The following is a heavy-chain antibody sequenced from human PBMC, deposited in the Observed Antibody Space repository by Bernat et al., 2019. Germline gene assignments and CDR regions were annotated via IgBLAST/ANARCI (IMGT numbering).Heavy chain of an antibody. CDR3: AKDIRLAGTYGTFDY. CDR1: GFTVSSNY. Sequence: EVQLVESGGGLIQPGGSLRLSCAASGFTVSSNYMNWVRQTPGKGLEWVAVIYSGGSTYYADSVKGRFTISRDNSKNTLYLQLNRRRAEDTAVYYCAKDIRLAGTYGTFDYWGQGTMVTVSS. V-gene: IGHV3-53*01. D-gene: IGHD3-16*01. CDR2: IYSGGST. J-gene: IGHJ4*02.